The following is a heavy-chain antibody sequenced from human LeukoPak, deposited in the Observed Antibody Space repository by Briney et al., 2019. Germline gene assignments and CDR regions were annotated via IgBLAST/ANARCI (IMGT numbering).Heavy chain of an antibody. V-gene: IGHV4-39*01. CDR3: ARLRYNWILPGPDAFDI. J-gene: IGHJ3*02. CDR2: IYYTGST. D-gene: IGHD1-1*01. Sequence: SETLSLTSTVSGGSIGNSYYWGWIRQPPGKGLEWIASIYYTGSTYYNPSLKSRVTISVDTSKNHFSLKLSSVTAADTAIYYCARLRYNWILPGPDAFDIWGQGTKVTVSS. CDR1: GGSIGNSYY.